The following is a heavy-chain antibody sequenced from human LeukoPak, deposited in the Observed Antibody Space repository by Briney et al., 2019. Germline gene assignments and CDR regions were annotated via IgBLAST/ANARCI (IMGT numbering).Heavy chain of an antibody. CDR3: SELGITMIGGV. CDR2: ISSSGSTI. V-gene: IGHV3-48*03. D-gene: IGHD3-10*02. Sequence: GGSLRLSCAASGFTFSNYEMNWVRQAPGKGLEWVSYISSSGSTIYYADSVKGRFTISRDNAKNSLYLQMNSLRAEDTAVYYCSELGITMIGGVWGQGTKVNISS. J-gene: IGHJ6*02. CDR1: GFTFSNYE.